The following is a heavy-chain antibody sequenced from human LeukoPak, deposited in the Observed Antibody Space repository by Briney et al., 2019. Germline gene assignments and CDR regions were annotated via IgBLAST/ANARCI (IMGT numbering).Heavy chain of an antibody. V-gene: IGHV3-23*01. CDR1: GFTFSSHA. Sequence: GGSLRLSCAASGFTFSSHALSWVRQAPGRELEWISAISGSGGSTYYVDSVKGRFTSSRDNSKNTLYLQMNSLRAEDTAVYYCAKAVGADTFWGQGTLVTVSS. D-gene: IGHD1-26*01. J-gene: IGHJ4*02. CDR3: AKAVGADTF. CDR2: ISGSGGST.